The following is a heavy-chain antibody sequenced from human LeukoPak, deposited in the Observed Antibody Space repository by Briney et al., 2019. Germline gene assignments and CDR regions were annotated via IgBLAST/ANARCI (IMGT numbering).Heavy chain of an antibody. J-gene: IGHJ4*02. CDR2: VSSDGGTK. D-gene: IGHD3-10*01. V-gene: IGHV3-30*18. Sequence: GGSLRLSCTASKFTFSNYGMQWVRQAPGKGLEWVAVVSSDGGTKYYADSVKGRFTISRDNSRNTMYLQMDSLRAEDTAVYYCAKEYDSGGYGANFGYWGQGTLVTVSS. CDR1: KFTFSNYG. CDR3: AKEYDSGGYGANFGY.